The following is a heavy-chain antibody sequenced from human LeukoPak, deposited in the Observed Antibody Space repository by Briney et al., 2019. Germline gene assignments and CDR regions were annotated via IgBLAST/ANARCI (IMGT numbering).Heavy chain of an antibody. CDR2: IWYDGSNK. CDR1: GFTFSSYG. V-gene: IGHV3-33*01. D-gene: IGHD3-10*01. Sequence: PGRSLRLSCAASGFTFSSYGMHWVRQAPGKGLEWVAVIWYDGSNKYYADSVKGRFTISRDNSKNTLYLQMNSLRAEDTAVYDRARTMVRGVTPYYFDYWGQGTLVTVSS. CDR3: ARTMVRGVTPYYFDY. J-gene: IGHJ4*02.